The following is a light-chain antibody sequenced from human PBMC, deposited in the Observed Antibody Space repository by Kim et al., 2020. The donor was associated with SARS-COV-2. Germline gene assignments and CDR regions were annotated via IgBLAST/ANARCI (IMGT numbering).Light chain of an antibody. Sequence: VGDRVTITCQASQDISNYLNWYQQRPGKAPKLLIYDASNLETGVPSRFSGSGSGTDFTFTISSLQPEDIATYYCQQYDNLPPFTFGPGTKVDIK. CDR3: QQYDNLPPFT. V-gene: IGKV1-33*01. CDR1: QDISNY. CDR2: DAS. J-gene: IGKJ3*01.